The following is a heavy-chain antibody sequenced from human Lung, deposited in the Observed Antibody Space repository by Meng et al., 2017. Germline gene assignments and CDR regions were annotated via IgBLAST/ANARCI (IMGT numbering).Heavy chain of an antibody. V-gene: IGHV4-30-4*01. CDR3: ARGQKGYFDL. CDR1: GGSISSSNYY. Sequence: QVKLQESGPGLVKPSQPLSLTCTVPGGSISSSNYYWSWIRQPPGKGLEWSGHIYNSGSTYYNPSLKSRITISVDTSKNQFSLKLSSVTAADTAVYYCARGQKGYFDLWSRGTLVTVSS. CDR2: IYNSGST. J-gene: IGHJ2*01.